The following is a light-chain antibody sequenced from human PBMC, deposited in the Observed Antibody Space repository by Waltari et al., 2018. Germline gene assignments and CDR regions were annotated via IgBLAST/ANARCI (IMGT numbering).Light chain of an antibody. Sequence: QSVLTQPPSASGSPGQRVTISCSGSSSNIGSNTVNWYQHLPGTAPKLLIYSNNHRPSGVPDRFSGSKSGTSASLAIVGLQSEDEADYYCAVWDDSLNGVVFGGGTKLTVL. CDR1: SSNIGSNT. CDR2: SNN. V-gene: IGLV1-44*01. J-gene: IGLJ2*01. CDR3: AVWDDSLNGVV.